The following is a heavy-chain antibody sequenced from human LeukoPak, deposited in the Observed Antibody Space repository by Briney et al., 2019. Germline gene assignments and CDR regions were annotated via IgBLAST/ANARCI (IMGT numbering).Heavy chain of an antibody. J-gene: IGHJ5*02. CDR1: GFTFSSYA. CDR2: ITGSGTNT. D-gene: IGHD3-16*01. Sequence: GGSLRLSCAASGFTFSSYAMGWVRQGPGKGLDWVSTITGSGTNTYYADSVKGRFTISRDNSKNTLYLQMNSLRAEDAAIYYCAQSRGGWFDPWGQGTLVTVSS. CDR3: AQSRGGWFDP. V-gene: IGHV3-23*01.